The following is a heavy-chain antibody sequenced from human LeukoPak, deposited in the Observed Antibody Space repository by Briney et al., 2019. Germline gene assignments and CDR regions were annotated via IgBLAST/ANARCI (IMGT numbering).Heavy chain of an antibody. CDR2: ISWNSGSI. CDR1: AFTFDDYA. J-gene: IGHJ4*02. V-gene: IGHV3-9*01. Sequence: GSSLRPSCAPSAFTFDDYAMHWVRPAPGKGLEWVSGISWNSGSIGYADSVKGRFTISRDNAKTSLYLQMNSLRAEDTALYYCAKASPTYCSGGSCYSRAFDYWGQGTLVTVSS. D-gene: IGHD2-15*01. CDR3: AKASPTYCSGGSCYSRAFDY.